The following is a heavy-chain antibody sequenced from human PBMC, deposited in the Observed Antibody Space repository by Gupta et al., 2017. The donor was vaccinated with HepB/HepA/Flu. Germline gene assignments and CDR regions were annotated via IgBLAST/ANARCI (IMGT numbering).Heavy chain of an antibody. CDR1: GYTFSSYY. Sequence: QVQLVQSAAEVKKPGASVKVYCKASGYTFSSYYMHWVRQAPGQGLEWVGIINPSGGRTSYGQKFQGRVTMTRDTSTSTVYRGLSSMRSEDSAIDYWAMIVGATKRDAFDIWGQGTMVTVSS. J-gene: IGHJ3*02. CDR2: INPSGGRT. V-gene: IGHV1-46*01. CDR3: AMIVGATKRDAFDI. D-gene: IGHD1-26*01.